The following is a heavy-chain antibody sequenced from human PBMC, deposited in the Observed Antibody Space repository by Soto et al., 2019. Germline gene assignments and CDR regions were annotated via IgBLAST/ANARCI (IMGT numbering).Heavy chain of an antibody. J-gene: IGHJ6*02. CDR3: ARADYDSSGYYDHYYYYGMDD. CDR1: GGSISSYY. V-gene: IGHV4-59*01. CDR2: TYYSGST. D-gene: IGHD3-22*01. Sequence: SETLSLTCTVSGGSISSYYWNWIRQPPGKGLEWIGYTYYSGSTTYNPSLKSRVTISVDTSKNQFSLKLNSVTAADTAVYYCARADYDSSGYYDHYYYYGMDDWGQGTTVTVSS.